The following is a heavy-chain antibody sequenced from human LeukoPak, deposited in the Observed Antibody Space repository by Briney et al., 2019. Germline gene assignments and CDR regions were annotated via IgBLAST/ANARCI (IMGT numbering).Heavy chain of an antibody. D-gene: IGHD6-6*01. CDR2: INSDGSST. CDR1: GFTFGSYW. V-gene: IGHV3-74*01. CDR3: ARSTYGSSSAFDY. J-gene: IGHJ4*02. Sequence: GGSLRLSCAASGFTFGSYWVHWIRQAPGKGLVWVSRINSDGSSTNYAGSVKGRFTVSRDNAKNTLHLQMNSLRAEDTAVYYCARSTYGSSSAFDYWGQGTLVTVSS.